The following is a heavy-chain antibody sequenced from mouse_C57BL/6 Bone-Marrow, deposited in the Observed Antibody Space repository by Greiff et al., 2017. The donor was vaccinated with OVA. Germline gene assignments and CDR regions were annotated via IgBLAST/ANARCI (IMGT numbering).Heavy chain of an antibody. V-gene: IGHV14-2*01. Sequence: DVKLVESGAELVKPGASVKLSCTASGFNIKDYYMHWVKQRTEQGLEWIGRIDPEDGETKYAPKFQGKATITADTSSNTAYLQLSSLTSEDTAVYYGARGQLRLQGFAYWGQGTLVTVSA. CDR2: IDPEDGET. J-gene: IGHJ3*01. D-gene: IGHD3-2*02. CDR1: GFNIKDYY. CDR3: ARGQLRLQGFAY.